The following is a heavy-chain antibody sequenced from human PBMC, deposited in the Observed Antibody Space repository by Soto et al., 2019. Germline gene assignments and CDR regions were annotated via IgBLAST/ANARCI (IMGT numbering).Heavy chain of an antibody. V-gene: IGHV3-48*03. J-gene: IGHJ4*02. Sequence: EVQLVESGGGLVQPGGSLRLSCAASGFTLSSYEMNWVRQAPGKGLEWVSYISGRGNTIYHSDSVKGRFTISTDNTKNSLYLQISSLRAEDTAVYYCAREGGRYHFDYTGQGALVTVAS. CDR1: GFTLSSYE. CDR2: ISGRGNTI. CDR3: AREGGRYHFDY. D-gene: IGHD1-26*01.